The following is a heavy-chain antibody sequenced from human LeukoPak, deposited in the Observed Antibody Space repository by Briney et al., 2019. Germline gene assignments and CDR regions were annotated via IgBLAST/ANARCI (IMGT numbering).Heavy chain of an antibody. V-gene: IGHV1-2*02. D-gene: IGHD6-13*01. CDR3: ARGIAAAGTKIDAFDI. J-gene: IGHJ3*02. CDR2: INPNSGAT. Sequence: GASVKVSCKASGYTFTSYYIHWVRQAPGQGLEWMGWINPNSGATKYVQKFQGRVTMTRDTSIDTAYMELSRLRSDDTAFYYCARGIAAAGTKIDAFDIWGQGTMVTVSS. CDR1: GYTFTSYY.